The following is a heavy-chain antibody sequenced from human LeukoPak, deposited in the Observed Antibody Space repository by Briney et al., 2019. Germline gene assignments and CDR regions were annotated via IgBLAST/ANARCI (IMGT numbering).Heavy chain of an antibody. CDR2: ISSSGSTI. CDR3: ARGAGITMVRGVIADY. J-gene: IGHJ4*02. V-gene: IGHV3-48*03. D-gene: IGHD3-10*01. CDR1: GFTFSSYE. Sequence: GGSLRLSCAASGFTFSSYEMNWVRQAPGKGLEWVSYISSSGSTIYYADSVKGRFTISRDNAKNSLYLQMNGLRAEDTAVYYCARGAGITMVRGVIADYWGQGTLVTVSS.